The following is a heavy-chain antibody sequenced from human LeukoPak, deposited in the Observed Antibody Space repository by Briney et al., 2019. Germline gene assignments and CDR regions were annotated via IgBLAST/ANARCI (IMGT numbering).Heavy chain of an antibody. V-gene: IGHV3-30*02. CDR1: GFTFSSYG. CDR3: AKDAGFGSSWYWDYYMDV. CDR2: IRYDGSNK. D-gene: IGHD6-13*01. J-gene: IGHJ6*03. Sequence: GGSLRLSCAASGFTFSSYGMHWVRQAPGKGLEWVAFIRYDGSNKYYADSVKGRFTISRDNSKNTLYLQMNSLRAEDTAVYYCAKDAGFGSSWYWDYYMDVWGKGTTVTISS.